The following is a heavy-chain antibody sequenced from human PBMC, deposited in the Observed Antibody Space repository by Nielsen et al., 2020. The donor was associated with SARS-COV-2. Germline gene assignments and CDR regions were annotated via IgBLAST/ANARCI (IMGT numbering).Heavy chain of an antibody. J-gene: IGHJ5*02. D-gene: IGHD3-16*01. Sequence: ASVKVSCKASGYTFTSYGISWVRQAPGQGLEWMGWISAYNGNTNYAQKLQGRVTITRDTSASTAYMELSSLRSEDTAVYYCARARLGLDPWGQGTLVTVSS. V-gene: IGHV1-18*01. CDR1: GYTFTSYG. CDR3: ARARLGLDP. CDR2: ISAYNGNT.